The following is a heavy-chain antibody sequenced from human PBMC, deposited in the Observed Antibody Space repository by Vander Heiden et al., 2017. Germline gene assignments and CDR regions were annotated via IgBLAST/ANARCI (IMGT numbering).Heavy chain of an antibody. V-gene: IGHV3-23*01. CDR3: AKDPYSYGYDIVTYFDC. Sequence: EVKLLQSVGGLVQPWGCLRLSCVGSGVTWSSYAMSWVRQTPAKGLEWVAAISGTGNTANYADSVKGRFTISRDNSKNMLFLDMNSLRAEDTGVYFCAKDPYSYGYDIVTYFDCWGQGTQVTVSS. J-gene: IGHJ4*02. CDR2: ISGTGNTA. CDR1: GVTWSSYA. D-gene: IGHD5-12*01.